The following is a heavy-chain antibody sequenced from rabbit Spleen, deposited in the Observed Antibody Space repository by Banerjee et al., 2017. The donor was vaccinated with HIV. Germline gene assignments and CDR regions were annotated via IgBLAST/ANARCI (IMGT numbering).Heavy chain of an antibody. CDR1: GFSFNSIYY. D-gene: IGHD1-1*01. J-gene: IGHJ6*01. Sequence: QSLEESGGDLVKPGASLTLTCTASGFSFNSIYYMCWVRQAPGKGLEWIACIELGGSGFTYFASWAKGRFTISKTSSTTVTLHMTSLTAADTATYFCARDTSSSFSSYGMDLWGQGTLVTVS. CDR2: IELGGSGFT. CDR3: ARDTSSSFSSYGMDL. V-gene: IGHV1S40*01.